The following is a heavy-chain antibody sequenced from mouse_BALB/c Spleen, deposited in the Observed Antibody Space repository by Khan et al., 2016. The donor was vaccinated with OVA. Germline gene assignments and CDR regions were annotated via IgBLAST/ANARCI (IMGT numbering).Heavy chain of an antibody. D-gene: IGHD4-1*01. J-gene: IGHJ3*01. CDR2: ISSGGDYT. Sequence: EVQGVESGGDLVKPGGSLKLSCAASGFTFSSYNMSWVRQTPDKRLEWVATISSGGDYTYYPDNVKGRFTISRDNAKNTLYLQMSSLKSEDTSMYYCASHLTGSFAYWGQGTLVTVSA. CDR1: GFTFSSYN. CDR3: ASHLTGSFAY. V-gene: IGHV5-6*01.